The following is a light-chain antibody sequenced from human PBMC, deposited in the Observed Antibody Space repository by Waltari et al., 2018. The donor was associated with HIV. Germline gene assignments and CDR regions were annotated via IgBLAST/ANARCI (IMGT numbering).Light chain of an antibody. V-gene: IGLV2-23*02. CDR2: EVN. CDR1: SSDVGRYNL. CDR3: CSYAGSSIP. J-gene: IGLJ2*01. Sequence: QSALTQPASVSGSFGQSITISCTGTSSDVGRYNLVSWYQHHPGKAPKLIIYEVNKRPSGVSNRFSGSKSGNTASLTVSGLQAEDEADYYCCSYAGSSIPFGGGTELTVL.